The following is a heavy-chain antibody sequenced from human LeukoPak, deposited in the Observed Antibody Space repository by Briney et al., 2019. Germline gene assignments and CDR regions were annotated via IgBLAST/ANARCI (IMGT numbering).Heavy chain of an antibody. D-gene: IGHD6-13*01. Sequence: SETLSLTCTVSGGSISSYYWSWIRQPPGKGLESIGYIYYSGSTNYNPSLKSRVTISVDTSKNQFSLELSSVTAADTAVYYCARSTAAGVDYWGQGTLVTVSS. CDR1: GGSISSYY. CDR2: IYYSGST. CDR3: ARSTAAGVDY. V-gene: IGHV4-59*01. J-gene: IGHJ4*02.